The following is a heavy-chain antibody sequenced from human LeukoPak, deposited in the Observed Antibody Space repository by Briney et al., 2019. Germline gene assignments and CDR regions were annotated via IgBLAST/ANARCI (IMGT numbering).Heavy chain of an antibody. D-gene: IGHD3-10*01. V-gene: IGHV1-69*13. CDR1: GGTFSNYA. CDR3: AREPHSMKYYYGSGSLAGILDV. J-gene: IGHJ6*04. CDR2: IIPIFGTA. Sequence: AASVKVSCKASGGTFSNYANSWVRQAPGQGLEWMGGIIPIFGTANYAQKFQGRVTITADGSTSTAYMELSSLRSEDTAVYYCAREPHSMKYYYGSGSLAGILDVWGKGTTVTVSS.